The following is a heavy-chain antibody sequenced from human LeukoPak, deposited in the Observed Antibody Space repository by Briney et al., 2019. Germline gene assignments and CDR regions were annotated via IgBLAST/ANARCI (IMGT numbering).Heavy chain of an antibody. CDR3: AKGRQILTTVTN. CDR2: ISGSGGIT. Sequence: GGSLRLSCAASGFTFSSYAMSWVRQAPGKGLEWVSGISGSGGITYYADSVKGRFTISKDNSKNMLYLQMDSLRAEDTAVYYCAKGRQILTTVTNWGQGTLVTVSS. CDR1: GFTFSSYA. D-gene: IGHD4-17*01. V-gene: IGHV3-23*01. J-gene: IGHJ4*02.